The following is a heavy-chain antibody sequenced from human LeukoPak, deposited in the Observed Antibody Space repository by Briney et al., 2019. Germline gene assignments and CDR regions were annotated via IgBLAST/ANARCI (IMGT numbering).Heavy chain of an antibody. Sequence: PSATLSLTCTVSTDSLSGHYWSWIRQPPGKGLEWIAYIYSSGTTKYNPSLNSRVTISLDASKNQFSLNLTSVTAADTAVYYCARGGDGYNYVDYWGQGTLVTVSS. J-gene: IGHJ4*02. CDR1: TDSLSGHY. CDR2: IYSSGTT. D-gene: IGHD5-24*01. CDR3: ARGGDGYNYVDY. V-gene: IGHV4-59*11.